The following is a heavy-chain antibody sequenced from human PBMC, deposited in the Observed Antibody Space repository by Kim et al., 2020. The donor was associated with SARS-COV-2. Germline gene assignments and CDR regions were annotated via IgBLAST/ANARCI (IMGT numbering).Heavy chain of an antibody. CDR1: GFIFGDYA. V-gene: IGHV3-23*01. CDR3: AKGFSKNGITTMVAT. D-gene: IGHD3-22*01. Sequence: GGSLRLSCAASGFIFGDYAMSWVRQAPGMGLEWVSSISGSGGGKYYADSVKGRFTISRDNSEMYLQMNSLRVEDTAIYYCAKGFSKNGITTMVATWGQGTGVTVSS. CDR2: ISGSGGGK. J-gene: IGHJ4*02.